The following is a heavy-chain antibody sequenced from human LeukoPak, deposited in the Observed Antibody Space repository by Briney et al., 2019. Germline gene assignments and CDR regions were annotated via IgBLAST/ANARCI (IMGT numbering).Heavy chain of an antibody. CDR2: IKQDGSEK. J-gene: IGHJ3*02. V-gene: IGHV3-7*04. D-gene: IGHD3-3*02. CDR3: ARALLGDAFDI. Sequence: GESLRLSCAASGFTFSSYWMSWVRQAPGKGLEWVANIKQDGSEKYYVDSVKGRFTISRDNAKNSLYLQMNSLRAEDTAVYYCARALLGDAFDIWGQGTMVTVSS. CDR1: GFTFSSYW.